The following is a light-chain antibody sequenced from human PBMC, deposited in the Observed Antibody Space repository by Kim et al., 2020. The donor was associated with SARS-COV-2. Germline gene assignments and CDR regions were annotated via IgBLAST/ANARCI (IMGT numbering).Light chain of an antibody. J-gene: IGKJ1*01. CDR3: QQYDSSPPT. CDR2: GAS. V-gene: IGKV3-20*01. Sequence: SPGESATLSCRASQSVSRSYLAWYQQKPGQAPRLLIYGASSRATGIPDRFSGSGSGTDFTLTISRLEPEDFAVYFCQQYDSSPPTFGQGTKVDIK. CDR1: QSVSRSY.